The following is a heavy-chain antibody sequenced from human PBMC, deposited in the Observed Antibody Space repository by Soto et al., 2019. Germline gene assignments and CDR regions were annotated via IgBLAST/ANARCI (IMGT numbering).Heavy chain of an antibody. CDR1: GYTFTSYA. CDR3: ASNPLGATPYAMDV. CDR2: INAGNGNT. V-gene: IGHV1-3*05. Sequence: QVQLVQSGAEEKKPGASVKVSCKASGYTFTSYAMHWVRQAPGQRLEWMGWINAGNGNTKYSQKFQGIVTITRDTSAITAYMELRSLTSAATAVYYCASNPLGATPYAMDVLGQATTVTVSS. D-gene: IGHD1-26*01. J-gene: IGHJ6*02.